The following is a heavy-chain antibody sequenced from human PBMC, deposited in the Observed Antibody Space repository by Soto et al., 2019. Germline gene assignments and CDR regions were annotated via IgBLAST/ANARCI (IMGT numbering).Heavy chain of an antibody. D-gene: IGHD3-16*01. CDR2: IYHSGST. CDR3: ARDRHPLYDYVWGSPGYGMDV. CDR1: GGSISSGGYS. V-gene: IGHV4-30-2*01. J-gene: IGHJ6*02. Sequence: PSETLSLTCAVSGGSISSGGYSWSWIRQPPGKGLEWIGYIYHSGSTYYNPSLKSRVTISVDRSKNQFSLKLSSVTAADTAVYYCARDRHPLYDYVWGSPGYGMDVWGQGTTVTVSS.